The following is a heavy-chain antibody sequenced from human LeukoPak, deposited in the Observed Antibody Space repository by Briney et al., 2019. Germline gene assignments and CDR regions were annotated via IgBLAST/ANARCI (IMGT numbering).Heavy chain of an antibody. CDR3: VKDIYDYVWGGQGAFDI. J-gene: IGHJ3*02. CDR2: ISWTDTSM. Sequence: QSGGSLRLSCVVSGFTFNSYGMHWVRQAPGKGLEWVAGISWTDTSMDYADSVKGRFTISRDNAKNSLYLQMNSLRADDTALYYCVKDIYDYVWGGQGAFDIWGHGTMVTVSS. D-gene: IGHD3-16*01. V-gene: IGHV3-9*01. CDR1: GFTFNSYG.